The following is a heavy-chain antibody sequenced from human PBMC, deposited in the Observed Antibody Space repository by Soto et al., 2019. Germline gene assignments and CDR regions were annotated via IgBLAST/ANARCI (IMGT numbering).Heavy chain of an antibody. CDR2: INPNSGGT. Sequence: ASVQVSCKASGYTFPGYYMHWVRQAPGQGLEWMGWINPNSGGTNYAQKFQGRVTMTRDTSISTAYMELSRLRSDDTAVYYCAISTISRHDWFDPWGLGTLVTVSS. J-gene: IGHJ5*02. CDR1: GYTFPGYY. CDR3: AISTISRHDWFDP. V-gene: IGHV1-2*02. D-gene: IGHD3-3*01.